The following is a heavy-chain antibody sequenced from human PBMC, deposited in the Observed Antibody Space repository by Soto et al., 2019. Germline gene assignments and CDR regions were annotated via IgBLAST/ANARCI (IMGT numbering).Heavy chain of an antibody. CDR1: GGPFSDYY. V-gene: IGHV4-34*01. CDR3: ARGNRDIVVVPAAGGYYYYGMDV. CDR2: INHSGST. J-gene: IGHJ6*02. D-gene: IGHD2-2*01. Sequence: PSETLSLTSAVYGGPFSDYYWSWIRQPPGKGLEWFGEINHSGSTNYNPSLKSRVTISVDTSKNQFSLKLSSVTAADTAVYYCARGNRDIVVVPAAGGYYYYGMDVWGQGTTVTVS.